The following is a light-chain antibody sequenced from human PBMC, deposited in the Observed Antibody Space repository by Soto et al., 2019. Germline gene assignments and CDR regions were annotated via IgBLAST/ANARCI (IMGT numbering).Light chain of an antibody. CDR3: NSFTTTNTYV. Sequence: SVESHPATLSGSPGQSITISCPGASSDVGGFDHVSWYQQHPGKVPRLLIYDVSSRPSGVSDRFSGSKSGNTASLTISGLQAEDEADYYCNSFTTTNTYVFGTGTKVTVL. CDR2: DVS. CDR1: SSDVGGFDH. V-gene: IGLV2-14*03. J-gene: IGLJ1*01.